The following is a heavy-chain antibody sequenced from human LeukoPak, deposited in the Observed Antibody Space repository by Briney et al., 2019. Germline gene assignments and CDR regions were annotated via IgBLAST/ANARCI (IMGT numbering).Heavy chain of an antibody. CDR1: GYTFTNYY. D-gene: IGHD3-22*01. J-gene: IGHJ4*02. Sequence: ASVKVSCKASGYTFTNYYVHWVRQAPGQGLEWMGIINTRGGSTRYAQKFQGRVTMTRDTSTSTIYMELSSLRSEDTAVYYCARVASYESSGYYGFWGQGTLVTVSS. CDR3: ARVASYESSGYYGF. CDR2: INTRGGST. V-gene: IGHV1-46*01.